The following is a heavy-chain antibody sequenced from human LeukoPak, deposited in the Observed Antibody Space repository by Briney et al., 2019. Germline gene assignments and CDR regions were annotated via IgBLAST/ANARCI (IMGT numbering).Heavy chain of an antibody. CDR2: IYYSGRT. Sequence: PSETLSLTCAVYGGSFSGYYWGWIRQPPGKGLEWIGSIYYSGRTYYNPSLKSRVTISVDTSKNQFSLKLSSVTAADTAVYYCARAELELPRNPGTISQYYFDYWGQGTLVTVSS. V-gene: IGHV4-34*01. D-gene: IGHD1-7*01. CDR3: ARAELELPRNPGTISQYYFDY. CDR1: GGSFSGYY. J-gene: IGHJ4*02.